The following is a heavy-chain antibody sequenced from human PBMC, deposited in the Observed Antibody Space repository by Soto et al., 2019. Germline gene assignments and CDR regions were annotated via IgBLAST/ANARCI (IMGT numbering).Heavy chain of an antibody. D-gene: IGHD3-9*01. CDR3: NRHIPVDWYDDGMEV. Sequence: PGGSLRLSCAASGFTFSGSAMHWVRQASGKGLEWVGRIRSKAKSYATAYAASVKGRFTISREDSKNTAYLQMNSLKTEDTAVYYCNRHIPVDWYDDGMEVWGKGTTVTVSS. J-gene: IGHJ6*04. V-gene: IGHV3-73*01. CDR1: GFTFSGSA. CDR2: IRSKAKSYAT.